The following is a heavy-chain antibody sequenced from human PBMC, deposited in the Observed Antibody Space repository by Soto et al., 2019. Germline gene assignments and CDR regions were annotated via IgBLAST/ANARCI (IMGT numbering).Heavy chain of an antibody. J-gene: IGHJ4*02. Sequence: EVQLVESGGGLVQPGGSLRLSCAASGFTVSSNYMTWVRQAQGKGLEWVSVIFSGGSTSYADSVKGRFTISRDNSKNTLYLQMNSLRAEDTAVYYCARDQGYSHYWGQGTLVTVSS. CDR3: ARDQGYSHY. D-gene: IGHD5-18*01. CDR1: GFTVSSNY. CDR2: IFSGGST. V-gene: IGHV3-66*01.